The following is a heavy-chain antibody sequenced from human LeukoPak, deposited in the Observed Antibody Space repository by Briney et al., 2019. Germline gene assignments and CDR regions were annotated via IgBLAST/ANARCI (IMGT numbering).Heavy chain of an antibody. CDR3: ARSHHQLGMK. J-gene: IGHJ4*02. V-gene: IGHV4-38-2*02. CDR1: GYSLINDYY. CDR2: IHHSGNT. D-gene: IGHD5-24*01. Sequence: SETLSLTCTVSGYSLINDYYWGWIRQPPGKGLEWIGSIHHSGNTYYNPPLKSRVTLSIDTSKNQFSLKMSSLTAADTAVYYCARSHHQLGMKWGQGILVTVSS.